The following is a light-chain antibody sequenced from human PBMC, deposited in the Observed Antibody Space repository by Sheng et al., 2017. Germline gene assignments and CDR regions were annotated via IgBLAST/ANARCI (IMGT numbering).Light chain of an antibody. Sequence: QSALTQPASVSGSPGQSITISCTGTKTDVGNWNLVSWYQHHPGKAPELIIFEVTKRPSGVSHRFSGSKSGNSASLTISGLQAGDEADYYCCSYASGSTWLFGGGTKLTVL. V-gene: IGLV2-23*02. J-gene: IGLJ3*02. CDR3: CSYASGSTWL. CDR1: KTDVGNWNL. CDR2: EVT.